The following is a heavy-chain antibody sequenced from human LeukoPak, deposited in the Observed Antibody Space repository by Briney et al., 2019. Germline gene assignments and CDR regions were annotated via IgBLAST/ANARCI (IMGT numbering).Heavy chain of an antibody. CDR3: ARDEVIPAAIPYGMDV. D-gene: IGHD2-2*01. CDR1: GGSISSYY. Sequence: RTSETLSLTCTVSGGSISSYYWSWIRQRAGKGLEWIGRIYTSGSTNYNPSLKSRVTMSVDTSKNQFSLKLSSVTAADTAVYYCARDEVIPAAIPYGMDVWGQGTTVTVSS. CDR2: IYTSGST. J-gene: IGHJ6*02. V-gene: IGHV4-4*07.